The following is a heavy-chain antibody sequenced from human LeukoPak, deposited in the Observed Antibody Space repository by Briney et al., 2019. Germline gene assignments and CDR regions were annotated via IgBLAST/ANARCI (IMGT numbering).Heavy chain of an antibody. CDR1: GFTFSSYS. CDR3: VRGSRPLES. J-gene: IGHJ4*02. CDR2: ISIGGNSI. Sequence: GGSLRLSCVASGFTFSSYSMYWVRQAPGKGLEWVSYISIGGNSITYADSVKGRFTISRDNAKNSLSLQMNSLRDDDTAVYYCVRGSRPLESWGQGTLVTVSS. V-gene: IGHV3-48*02.